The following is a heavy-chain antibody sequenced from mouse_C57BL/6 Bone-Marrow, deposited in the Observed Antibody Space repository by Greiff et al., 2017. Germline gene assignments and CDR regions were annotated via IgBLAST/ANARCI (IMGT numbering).Heavy chain of an antibody. CDR3: ASYYGNYQDY. Sequence: VQVVESGAELARPGASVKLSCKASGYTFTSYGISWVKQRTGQGLEWVGEIYPRSGNTYYNEKFKGKATLTADKSSSTAYMELRSLTSEDSAVYFCASYYGNYQDYWGQGTTLTVSS. D-gene: IGHD2-1*01. CDR1: GYTFTSYG. V-gene: IGHV1-81*01. CDR2: IYPRSGNT. J-gene: IGHJ2*01.